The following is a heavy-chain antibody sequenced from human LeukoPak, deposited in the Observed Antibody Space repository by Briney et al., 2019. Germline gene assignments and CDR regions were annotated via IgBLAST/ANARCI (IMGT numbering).Heavy chain of an antibody. D-gene: IGHD3-3*02. CDR2: ISGSGGST. CDR3: ARDLPFPILYNWFDP. V-gene: IGHV3-23*01. Sequence: GGSLRLSCVTSGFTFSSYAMSWVRQAPGKGLEWISGISGSGGSTYYAHSMKGRLTISRDNSKNTLYLQMNSLRAEDTAVYYCARDLPFPILYNWFDPWGQGTLVTVSS. CDR1: GFTFSSYA. J-gene: IGHJ5*02.